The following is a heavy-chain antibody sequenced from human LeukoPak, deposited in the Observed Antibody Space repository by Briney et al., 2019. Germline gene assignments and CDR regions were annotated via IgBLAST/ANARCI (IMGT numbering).Heavy chain of an antibody. CDR2: IYHSGST. V-gene: IGHV4-4*02. J-gene: IGHJ4*02. Sequence: SETLSLTCAVSGGSISSSNWWCWVRQPPGKGLEWIGEIYHSGSTNYNPSLKSRVTISVDKSKNQFSLKLSSVTAADTAVYYCAEGDGYELTFFDYWGQGTLVTVSS. CDR3: AEGDGYELTFFDY. CDR1: GGSISSSNW. D-gene: IGHD5-12*01.